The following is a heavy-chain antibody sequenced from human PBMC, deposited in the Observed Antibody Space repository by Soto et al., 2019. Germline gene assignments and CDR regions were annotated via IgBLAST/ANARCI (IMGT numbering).Heavy chain of an antibody. J-gene: IGHJ3*02. CDR2: ISSSGSTI. CDR1: GFTFSSYE. CDR3: ASLLDCGGDCYPRSDAFDI. D-gene: IGHD2-21*02. Sequence: PGGSLRLSCAASGFTFSSYEMNWVRQAPGKGLEWVSYISSSGSTIYYADSVKGRFTISRDNAKNSLYLQMNSLRAEDTAVYYCASLLDCGGDCYPRSDAFDIWGQGTMVTVSS. V-gene: IGHV3-48*03.